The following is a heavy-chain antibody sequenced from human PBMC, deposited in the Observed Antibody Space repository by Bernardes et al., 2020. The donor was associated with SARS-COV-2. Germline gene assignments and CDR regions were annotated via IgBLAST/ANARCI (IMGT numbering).Heavy chain of an antibody. V-gene: IGHV6-1*01. Sequence: SQTLSLTCAISGDSVSSNSAAWNWIRQSPSRGLEWLGRTYYRSKWYNDYAVSVKSRITINPDTSKNQFSLQLNSVTPEDTAVYYCARELERLSGTWDAFDIWGQGTMVTVSS. CDR1: GDSVSSNSAA. CDR3: ARELERLSGTWDAFDI. CDR2: TYYRSKWYN. D-gene: IGHD1-1*01. J-gene: IGHJ3*02.